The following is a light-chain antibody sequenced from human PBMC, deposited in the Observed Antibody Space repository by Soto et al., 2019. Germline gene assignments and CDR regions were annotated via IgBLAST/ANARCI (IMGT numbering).Light chain of an antibody. V-gene: IGKV3-15*01. J-gene: IGKJ5*01. CDR2: GAS. CDR3: QQYNNSAPT. CDR1: QSVSSN. Sequence: EIVMTQSPATLSVSPGERATLSCRASQSVSSNLAWYQQKPGQAPRLLIYGASTRATGIPARFSGSGSRTEFTLTISRLQSEDFAVYYCQQYNNSAPTFGQGTRLEIK.